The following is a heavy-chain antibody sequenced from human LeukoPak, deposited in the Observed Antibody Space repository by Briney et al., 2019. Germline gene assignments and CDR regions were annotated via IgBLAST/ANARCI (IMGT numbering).Heavy chain of an antibody. V-gene: IGHV1-3*01. D-gene: IGHD2-8*01. J-gene: IGHJ4*02. CDR2: INAGNGNT. Sequence: GASVKVSCKASGYTFTSYAMHWVRQAPGQRLEWMGWINAGNGNTKYSQKFQGRVTITRDTSASTAYMELSSLRSEDTAVYYCARVVGYCTNGVCYEYYFDYWGQGTLVTVTS. CDR3: ARVVGYCTNGVCYEYYFDY. CDR1: GYTFTSYA.